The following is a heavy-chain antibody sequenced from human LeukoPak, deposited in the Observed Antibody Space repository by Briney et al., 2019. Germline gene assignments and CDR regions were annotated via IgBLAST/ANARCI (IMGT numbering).Heavy chain of an antibody. V-gene: IGHV3-21*01. D-gene: IGHD3-22*01. J-gene: IGHJ4*02. CDR1: GFTFSSYS. CDR3: ARDLYFYYYDSSGYSY. Sequence: GGSLRPSCAASGFTFSSYSMNWVRQAPGKGLEWVSSISSSSSYIYYADSVKGRFTISRDNAKNSLYLQMNSLRAEDTAVYYCARDLYFYYYDSSGYSYWGQGTLVTVSS. CDR2: ISSSSSYI.